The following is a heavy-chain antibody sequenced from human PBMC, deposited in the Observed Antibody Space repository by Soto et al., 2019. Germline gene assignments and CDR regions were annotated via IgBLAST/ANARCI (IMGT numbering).Heavy chain of an antibody. J-gene: IGHJ4*02. D-gene: IGHD5-18*01. CDR2: ISWNSGSI. V-gene: IGHV3-9*01. Sequence: GGSLRLSCSASGFTFDDYAMHWVRQAPGKGLEWVSRISWNSGSIGYADSVKGRFTISRDNAKNSLYLQMNSLRAEDTALYYCAKAVGSYGNFDYWGQGTLVTVSS. CDR3: AKAVGSYGNFDY. CDR1: GFTFDDYA.